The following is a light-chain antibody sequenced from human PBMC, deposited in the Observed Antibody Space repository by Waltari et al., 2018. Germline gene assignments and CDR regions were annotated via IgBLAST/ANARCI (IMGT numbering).Light chain of an antibody. J-gene: IGKJ2*01. Sequence: DIQMTQSPSTLSASVGDRVTITCRVSQSISSWLAWYQQKPGKAPKLLIYKASSLESGVPSRFSGSGSGTEFTLTISSLQPDDFATYCCQQYNNYPYTFGQGTKLEIK. V-gene: IGKV1-5*03. CDR2: KAS. CDR1: QSISSW. CDR3: QQYNNYPYT.